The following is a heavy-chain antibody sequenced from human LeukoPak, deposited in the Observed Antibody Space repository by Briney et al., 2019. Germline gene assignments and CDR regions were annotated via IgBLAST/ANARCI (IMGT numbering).Heavy chain of an antibody. D-gene: IGHD4-17*01. CDR1: GGSISSYY. J-gene: IGHJ3*02. CDR3: ARHPPRGDYGYAFDI. Sequence: SETLSLTCTVSGGSISSYYWSWIRQPPGKGLEWIGYIYYSGSTNYNPSLKSRVTISVDTSKNQFSLKLSSVTAADAAVYYCARHPPRGDYGYAFDIWGQGTVVTVSS. V-gene: IGHV4-59*08. CDR2: IYYSGST.